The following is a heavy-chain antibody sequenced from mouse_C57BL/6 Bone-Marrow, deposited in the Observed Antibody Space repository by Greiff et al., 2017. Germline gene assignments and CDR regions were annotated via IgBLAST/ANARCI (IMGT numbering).Heavy chain of an antibody. J-gene: IGHJ3*01. CDR3: ARVQYLRFAY. Sequence: EVQLQQSGPGLVKPSQSLSLTCSVTGYSITSGYYWNWIRQFPGNKLEWMGFISYDGSNNYNPSLKNRISITRDTSKNQFFLKLNSVTTEDTATYYCARVQYLRFAYWGQGTLVTVSA. CDR2: ISYDGSN. D-gene: IGHD5-1-1*01. V-gene: IGHV3-6*01. CDR1: GYSITSGYY.